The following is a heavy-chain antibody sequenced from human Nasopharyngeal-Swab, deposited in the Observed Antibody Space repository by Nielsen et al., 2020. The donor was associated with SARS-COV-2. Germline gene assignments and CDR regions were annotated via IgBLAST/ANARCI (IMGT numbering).Heavy chain of an antibody. Sequence: ASVKVSCKVSGYTLTELSMHWVRQAPGKGLEWMGSFDPEDGETIYAQKFQGRVTMTEDTSTDTAYMELSSLRSEDTAVYYCATSDLNTAMVGGFDYWGQGTLVTVSS. D-gene: IGHD5-18*01. V-gene: IGHV1-24*01. CDR2: FDPEDGET. CDR1: GYTLTELS. CDR3: ATSDLNTAMVGGFDY. J-gene: IGHJ4*02.